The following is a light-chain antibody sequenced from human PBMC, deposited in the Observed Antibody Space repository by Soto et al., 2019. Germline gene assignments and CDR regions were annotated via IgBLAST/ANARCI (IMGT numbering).Light chain of an antibody. V-gene: IGKV3-11*01. J-gene: IGKJ2*01. CDR3: QQRSNWPPVT. CDR2: DAS. Sequence: EIVLTQSPATLSLSPGEKPPPSSRPIRGFTAYLAWYQQKPGQAPRLLIYDASNRATGIPARFSGSGSGTDFTLTISSLEPEDFAVYYCQQRSNWPPVTFGQGTKLEIK. CDR1: RGFTAY.